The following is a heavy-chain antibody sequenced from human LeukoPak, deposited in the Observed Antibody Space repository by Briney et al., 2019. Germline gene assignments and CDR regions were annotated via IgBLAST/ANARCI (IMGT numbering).Heavy chain of an antibody. CDR3: ARELGNDSGGYQVDY. Sequence: GGSLRLSCAASGFTFSSYWMSWVRQAPGKGLEWVANIKQDGSEKYYVDSVKGRFTISRDNAKNSLYLQMNSLRAEDTAVYYCARELGNDSGGYQVDYWGQGTLVTVSS. V-gene: IGHV3-7*01. CDR1: GFTFSSYW. CDR2: IKQDGSEK. D-gene: IGHD3-22*01. J-gene: IGHJ4*02.